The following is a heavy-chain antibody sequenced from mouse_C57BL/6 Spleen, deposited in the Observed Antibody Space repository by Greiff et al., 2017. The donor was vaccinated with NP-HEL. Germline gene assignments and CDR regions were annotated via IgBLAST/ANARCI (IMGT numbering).Heavy chain of an antibody. CDR1: GFTFSDYG. J-gene: IGHJ4*01. CDR2: ISSGSSTI. V-gene: IGHV5-17*01. D-gene: IGHD2-5*01. CDR3: ARGYYSNYVGYAMDY. Sequence: EVQVVESGGGLVKPGGSLKLSCAASGFTFSDYGMHWVRQAPEKGLEWVAYISSGSSTIYYADTVKGRFTISRDNAKNTLFLQMTSLRSEDTAMYYCARGYYSNYVGYAMDYWGQGTSVTVSS.